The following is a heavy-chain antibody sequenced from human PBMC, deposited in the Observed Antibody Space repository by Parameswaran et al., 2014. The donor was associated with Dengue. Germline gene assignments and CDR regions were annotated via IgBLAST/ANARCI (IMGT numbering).Heavy chain of an antibody. V-gene: IGHV2-5*02. Sequence: LQGRGWEWLALIYWDDDKRYSPSLKSRLTITKDTSKNQVVLTMTNMDPVDTATYYCAHYYDSSGYSYYFDYWGQGTLVTVSS. D-gene: IGHD3-22*01. CDR2: IYWDDDK. J-gene: IGHJ4*02. CDR3: AHYYDSSGYSYYFDY.